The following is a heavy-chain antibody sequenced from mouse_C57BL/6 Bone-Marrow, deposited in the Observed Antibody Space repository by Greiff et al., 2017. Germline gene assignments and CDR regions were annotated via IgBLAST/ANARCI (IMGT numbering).Heavy chain of an antibody. CDR1: GYTFTSYW. V-gene: IGHV1-64*01. D-gene: IGHD2-2*01. Sequence: QVHVKQPGAELVKPGASVKLSCKASGYTFTSYWMHWVKQRPGQGLEWIGMIHPNSGSTNYNEKFKSKATLTVDKSSSTAYMQLSSLTSEDSAVYYCTRKKIEIYYGYDYYAMDYWGQGTSVTVSS. CDR3: TRKKIEIYYGYDYYAMDY. CDR2: IHPNSGST. J-gene: IGHJ4*01.